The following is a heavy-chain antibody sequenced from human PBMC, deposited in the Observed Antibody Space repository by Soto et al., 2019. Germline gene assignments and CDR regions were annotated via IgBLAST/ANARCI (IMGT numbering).Heavy chain of an antibody. D-gene: IGHD1-20*01. CDR1: EFTFSRCW. CDR3: ARLGITSTPTFDY. V-gene: IGHV3-7*01. CDR2: IKQDGSEK. Sequence: PRGSPGLSFATLEFTFSRCWMSWVRQAPGKGLEWVANIKQDGSEKYYVDSVKGRFTISRDNAKNSLYLQMNSLRAEDTAVYYCARLGITSTPTFDYWGQGT. J-gene: IGHJ4*02.